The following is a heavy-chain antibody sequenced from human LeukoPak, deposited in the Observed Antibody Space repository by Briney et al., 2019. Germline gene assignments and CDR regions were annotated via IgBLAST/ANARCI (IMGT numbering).Heavy chain of an antibody. CDR1: SYSISSTYY. Sequence: SETLSLTCTVSSYSISSTYYGAWIRQPPGKGLEWIATISHSGNTYYTPSLESRLTISLDTSKKHFSLRLSSVTAADTAVYYCARVNAPVATFDYWGLGTLVAVSS. CDR3: ARVNAPVATFDY. CDR2: ISHSGNT. J-gene: IGHJ4*02. V-gene: IGHV4-38-2*02. D-gene: IGHD1-1*01.